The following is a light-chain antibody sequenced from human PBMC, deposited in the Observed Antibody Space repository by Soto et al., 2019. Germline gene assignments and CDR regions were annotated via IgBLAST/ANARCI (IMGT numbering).Light chain of an antibody. V-gene: IGKV1-39*01. CDR2: AAF. J-gene: IGKJ1*01. CDR3: QQSYSTPGT. CDR1: QTISSY. Sequence: DIQMTQSSSSLSASVGDRVSITCRASQTISSYLNWYQQKPGKAPKLLIYAAFNLRSGVPSRFSGSGSGTDFTLTISSLEPEDFATYYCQQSYSTPGTFGQGTKVEIK.